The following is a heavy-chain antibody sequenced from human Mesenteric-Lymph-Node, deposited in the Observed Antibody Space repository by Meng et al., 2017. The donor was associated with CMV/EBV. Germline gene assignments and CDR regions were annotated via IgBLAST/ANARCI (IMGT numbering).Heavy chain of an antibody. J-gene: IGHJ6*02. D-gene: IGHD3-3*01. CDR3: ARNRENYDFWSGYHRPYVMDV. CDR1: GCSIISYY. Sequence: SETLSLTCTVSGCSIISYYWSWIRQPPGKGLEWIGYIYYSGSTNYTPSLKSRVTISVDTSKNQFSLKLSSVTAADTAVYYCARNRENYDFWSGYHRPYVMDVWGQGTTVTVSS. V-gene: IGHV4-59*01. CDR2: IYYSGST.